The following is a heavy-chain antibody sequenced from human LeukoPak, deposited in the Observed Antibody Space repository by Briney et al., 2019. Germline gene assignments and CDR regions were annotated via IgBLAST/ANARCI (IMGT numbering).Heavy chain of an antibody. CDR3: TRRGGGQDFDY. D-gene: IGHD4-23*01. CDR1: GFPFSTYA. Sequence: PGRSLRLSCSASGFPFSTYAMHWVRQAPGKGLEWVAVISYDGSSKYYADSVEGRFTISRDNSKNTLYLQMNSLRVEDTAVYYCTRRGGGQDFDYWGQGTLVTVSS. V-gene: IGHV3-30-3*01. J-gene: IGHJ4*02. CDR2: ISYDGSSK.